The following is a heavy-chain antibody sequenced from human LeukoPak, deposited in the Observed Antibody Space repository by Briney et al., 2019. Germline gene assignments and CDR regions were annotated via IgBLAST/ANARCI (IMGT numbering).Heavy chain of an antibody. D-gene: IGHD6-13*01. CDR2: IYHSGST. Sequence: PSETLSLTCAVSGGSISSSNWWSWVRQPPGKGLGWIGEIYHSGSTNYNPSLKSRVTISVDKSKNQFSLKLSSVTAADTAVYYCARVRTGYSSSWYYFDYWGQGTLVTVSS. V-gene: IGHV4-4*02. CDR1: GGSISSSNW. J-gene: IGHJ4*02. CDR3: ARVRTGYSSSWYYFDY.